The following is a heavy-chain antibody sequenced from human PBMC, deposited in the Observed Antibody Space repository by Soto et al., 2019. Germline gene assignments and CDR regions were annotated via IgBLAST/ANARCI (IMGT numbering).Heavy chain of an antibody. CDR2: ISAYNGNT. Sequence: ASVKVSCQASCYTFTNHGIFWVRQAPGQRLEWVGWISAYNGNTNYAQKLQGRVTMTTDTSTSTAYMELRSLRSDDTAVYYCARVDRNYDFWSGYQYNNWFDPWGQGTLVTVSS. CDR1: CYTFTNHG. D-gene: IGHD3-3*01. V-gene: IGHV1-18*01. CDR3: ARVDRNYDFWSGYQYNNWFDP. J-gene: IGHJ5*02.